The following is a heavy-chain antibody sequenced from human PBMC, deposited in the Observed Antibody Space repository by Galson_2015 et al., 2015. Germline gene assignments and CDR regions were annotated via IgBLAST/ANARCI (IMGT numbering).Heavy chain of an antibody. CDR2: IYYSGST. Sequence: ETLSLTCTVSGGSISSRSYYWGWIRQPPGKGLEWLGSIYYSGSTYYNPSLKSRVTISVDTSKNQFSLKLSSVTAADTAVYYCARHDFVPAAFFDYWGQGTRVTVSS. CDR3: ARHDFVPAAFFDY. J-gene: IGHJ4*02. V-gene: IGHV4-39*01. D-gene: IGHD2-2*01. CDR1: GGSISSRSYY.